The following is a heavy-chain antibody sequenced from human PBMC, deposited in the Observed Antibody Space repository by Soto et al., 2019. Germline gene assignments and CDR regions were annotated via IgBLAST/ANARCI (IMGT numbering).Heavy chain of an antibody. Sequence: PGGSLRLSCAASGFTFSSYSMNWVRQAPGKGLEWVSSISSSSSYIYYADSVKGRFTISRDNAKNSLYLQMNSLRAEDTAVYYCARWDDTPGYYYGMDVWGQGTTVTVSS. CDR3: ARWDDTPGYYYGMDV. D-gene: IGHD1-1*01. CDR1: GFTFSSYS. V-gene: IGHV3-21*01. CDR2: ISSSSSYI. J-gene: IGHJ6*02.